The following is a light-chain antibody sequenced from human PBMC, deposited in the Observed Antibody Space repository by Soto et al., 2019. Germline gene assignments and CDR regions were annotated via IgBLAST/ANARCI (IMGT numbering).Light chain of an antibody. V-gene: IGLV1-44*01. J-gene: IGLJ1*01. CDR2: SNN. CDR3: AAWDDSLNGFYV. CDR1: SSNIGSNT. Sequence: QPALTQPPSVSGTPGQRVTISCSGSSSNIGSNTVNWYQQLPGTAPKLLIYSNNQRPSGVPDRFSGSKSGTSASLAISGLQSEDEADYYCAAWDDSLNGFYVFGTGTKVTVL.